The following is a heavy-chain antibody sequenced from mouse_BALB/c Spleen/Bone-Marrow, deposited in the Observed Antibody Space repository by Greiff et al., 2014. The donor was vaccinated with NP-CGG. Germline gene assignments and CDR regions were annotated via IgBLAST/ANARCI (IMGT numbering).Heavy chain of an antibody. D-gene: IGHD1-1*01. V-gene: IGHV1-82*01. CDR3: ARTYGSNFFAY. CDR1: GYVFSSSW. Sequence: QVQLKESGPELVKSGASVKISCKASGYVFSSSWMNWVKQRPGQGLEWIGRIYPGDGDTNYNGKFKGKATLTADKSSSTAYMQLSSLTSVDSAVYFCARTYGSNFFAYWGQGTLVTVSA. J-gene: IGHJ3*01. CDR2: IYPGDGDT.